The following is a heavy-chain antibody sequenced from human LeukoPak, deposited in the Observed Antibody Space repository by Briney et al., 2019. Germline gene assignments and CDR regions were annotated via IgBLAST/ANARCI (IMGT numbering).Heavy chain of an antibody. CDR3: ARESPDYVWGSSDFDS. J-gene: IGHJ4*02. CDR1: GFTFSTYE. CDR2: TSSSGYTI. D-gene: IGHD3-16*01. V-gene: IGHV3-48*03. Sequence: GGSLRLSCAASGFTFSTYEMKWVRQAPGKGLEWVSYTSSSGYTIYYADSVKGRFSISRDNAKNSLDLQMNSLRAEDMAVYYCARESPDYVWGSSDFDSWGQGTLVTVSS.